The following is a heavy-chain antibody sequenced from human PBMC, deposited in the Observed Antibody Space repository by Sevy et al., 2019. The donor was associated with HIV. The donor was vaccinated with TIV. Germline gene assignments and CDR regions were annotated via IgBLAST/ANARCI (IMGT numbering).Heavy chain of an antibody. CDR3: ARDLRKLDAFDI. CDR2: TYYRSKWYN. D-gene: IGHD1-1*01. V-gene: IGHV6-1*01. CDR1: GDSVSSNSAA. J-gene: IGHJ3*02. Sequence: QSQTLSLTCAISGDSVSSNSAAWNWIRQSPSRGLEWLGRTYYRSKWYNDYAVSVKSRITINPDTSKNQFSLQLNSVTPEKTTVYYCARDLRKLDAFDIWGQGTIVTVSS.